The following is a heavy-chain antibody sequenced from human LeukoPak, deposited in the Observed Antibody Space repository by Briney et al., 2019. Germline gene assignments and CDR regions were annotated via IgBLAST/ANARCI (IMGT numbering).Heavy chain of an antibody. J-gene: IGHJ4*02. CDR1: GGSISSYY. CDR3: ARGEHDILTGYYYFDY. CDR2: IYYSGST. Sequence: SETLSLTCTVSGGSISSYYWSWIRQPPGKGLEWIGYIYYSGSTNYNPSLKSRVTISVDTSKNQFSLKLSSVTAADTAVYYCARGEHDILTGYYYFDYWGQGTLVTVSS. V-gene: IGHV4-59*01. D-gene: IGHD3-9*01.